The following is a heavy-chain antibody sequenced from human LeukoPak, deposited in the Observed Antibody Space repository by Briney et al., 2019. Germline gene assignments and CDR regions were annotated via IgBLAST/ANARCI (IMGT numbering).Heavy chain of an antibody. D-gene: IGHD6-13*01. CDR2: ISSTSSYI. CDR1: GSTFSSYS. CDR3: ARGPGMYSSS. Sequence: RGSLRLSCAASGSTFSSYSMNWVRQAPGKGLEWVSSISSTSSYIYYADSVKGRFTISRDNAKNSLYLQMNSLRAEDTAVYYCARGPGMYSSSWGQGTLVTVSS. J-gene: IGHJ4*02. V-gene: IGHV3-21*01.